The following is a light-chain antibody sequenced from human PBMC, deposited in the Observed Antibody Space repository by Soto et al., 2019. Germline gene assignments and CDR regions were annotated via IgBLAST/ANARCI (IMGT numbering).Light chain of an antibody. CDR1: QSISSRY. Sequence: EIVLTQSPGTLSLSPGERATLSCRASQSISSRYLAWYQQKPGQAPRLVIYGASSRAIGIPDRFSGSGSGTDFTLTIGRLEPEDFAVYYCQQFGSSFPTTFGQGTRLEIK. J-gene: IGKJ5*01. CDR3: QQFGSSFPTT. V-gene: IGKV3-20*01. CDR2: GAS.